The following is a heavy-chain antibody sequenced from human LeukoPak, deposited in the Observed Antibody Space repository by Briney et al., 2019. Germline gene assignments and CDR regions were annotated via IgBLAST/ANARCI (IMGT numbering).Heavy chain of an antibody. CDR2: ISYDGSNK. CDR1: GFTFSSYG. Sequence: GRSLRLSCAASGFTFSSYGMHWVRQAPGKGLEWVAVISYDGSNKYYADSVKGRFTISRDNSKNTLYLQMNSLRAEVTAVYYCANSLDYYDENVIDYWGQGTLVTVSS. D-gene: IGHD3-22*01. J-gene: IGHJ4*02. V-gene: IGHV3-30*18. CDR3: ANSLDYYDENVIDY.